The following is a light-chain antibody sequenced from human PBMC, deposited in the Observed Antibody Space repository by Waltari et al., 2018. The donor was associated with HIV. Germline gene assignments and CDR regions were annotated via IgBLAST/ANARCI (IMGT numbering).Light chain of an antibody. CDR2: AAS. CDR3: QQSYSTPRT. Sequence: DIQMTQSPSSLSASVGDRVTITCRASQNITTYLNWYQQKPGKAPNLLIYAASSLQSGVPSRFSGSGSVTDFTLAISSLQSEDFAAYYCQQSYSTPRTFGQGTRVDTK. CDR1: QNITTY. J-gene: IGKJ1*01. V-gene: IGKV1-39*01.